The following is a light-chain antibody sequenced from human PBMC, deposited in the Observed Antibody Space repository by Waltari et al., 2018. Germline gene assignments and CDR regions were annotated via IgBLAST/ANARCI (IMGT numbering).Light chain of an antibody. V-gene: IGLV2-23*01. CDR2: EDS. CDR3: CSYAGIRMPYV. CDR1: SSDVGNYNR. Sequence: QSALTQPASVSGSPGQSITISCTGTSSDVGNYNRVSWYQQHPGKAPKLMIYEDSERPSGVSNRFSGSKSGNTASLTISGLQAEDEADYYCCSYAGIRMPYVFGTGTKVTVL. J-gene: IGLJ1*01.